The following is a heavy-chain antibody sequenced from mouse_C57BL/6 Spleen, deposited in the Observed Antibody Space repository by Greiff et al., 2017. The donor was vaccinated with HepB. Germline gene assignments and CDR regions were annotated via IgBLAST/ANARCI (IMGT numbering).Heavy chain of an antibody. Sequence: EVKVVESGGGLVQSGRSLRLSCATSGFTFSDFYMEWVRQAPGKGLEWIAASRNKANDYTTEYSASVKGRFIVSRDTSQSILYLQMNALRAEDTAIYYCARDGGLGAWFAYWGQGTLVTVSA. CDR1: GFTFSDFY. J-gene: IGHJ3*01. V-gene: IGHV7-1*01. CDR3: ARDGGLGAWFAY. D-gene: IGHD2-4*01. CDR2: SRNKANDYTT.